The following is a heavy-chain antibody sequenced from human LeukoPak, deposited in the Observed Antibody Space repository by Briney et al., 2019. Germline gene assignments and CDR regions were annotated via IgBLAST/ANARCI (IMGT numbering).Heavy chain of an antibody. CDR2: IGTAGGT. J-gene: IGHJ4*02. CDR3: ARVAKERVGGVYYFDY. Sequence: PGGSLRLSCAASVFTFSDYDMHWVRQATGKGLEWVSAIGTAGGTYYTGSVKGRFTISRENAKNSLYLQMNSLRAGDTAVYYCARVAKERVGGVYYFDYWGQGTLVTVSS. CDR1: VFTFSDYD. D-gene: IGHD1-1*01. V-gene: IGHV3-13*01.